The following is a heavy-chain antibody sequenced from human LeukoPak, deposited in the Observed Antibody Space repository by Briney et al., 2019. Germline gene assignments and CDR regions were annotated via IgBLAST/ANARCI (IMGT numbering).Heavy chain of an antibody. CDR1: GGSISSHY. J-gene: IGHJ4*02. V-gene: IGHV4-59*11. Sequence: SATLSLTCTVSGGSISSHYCTWIRQPPGKGLEWIGYISYSGSTNYNPSLKSRVTISVDTSKNQFSLKLTSVTAADTAVYYCARGPSFSGYVNYWGQGTLVTVSS. CDR2: ISYSGST. D-gene: IGHD5-12*01. CDR3: ARGPSFSGYVNY.